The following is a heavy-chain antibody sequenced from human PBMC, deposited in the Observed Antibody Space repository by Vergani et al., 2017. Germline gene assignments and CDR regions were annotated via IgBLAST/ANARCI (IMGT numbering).Heavy chain of an antibody. J-gene: IGHJ6*02. V-gene: IGHV1-69-2*01. Sequence: EVQLVQSGAEVKKPGATMKISCKVSGYTFTDHYMHWVKQAPGKGLEWMGLVDPEDGETIYAEKFKGRVTIAADTSTDTAHLELSSLRSEDTAVYYCATPQTVTTGGMEVWGQGT. CDR3: ATPQTVTTGGMEV. CDR2: VDPEDGET. D-gene: IGHD4-17*01. CDR1: GYTFTDHY.